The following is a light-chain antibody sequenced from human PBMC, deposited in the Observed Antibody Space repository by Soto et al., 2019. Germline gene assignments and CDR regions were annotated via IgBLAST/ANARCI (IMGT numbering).Light chain of an antibody. V-gene: IGKV1-5*01. J-gene: IGKJ1*01. CDR1: QSIGTW. Sequence: MTQSPATLSVSVVDRVTITCGASQSIGTWLAWYQQKPGKAPKLLIFDASTLESGVPSRFSGSGSGTDFTLTISSLQPDDFATYYCQQYSDSSGAFGQGTKVDIK. CDR3: QQYSDSSGA. CDR2: DAS.